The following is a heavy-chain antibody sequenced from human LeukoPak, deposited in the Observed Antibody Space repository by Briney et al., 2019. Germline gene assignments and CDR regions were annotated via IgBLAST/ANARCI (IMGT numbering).Heavy chain of an antibody. CDR2: FDPEDGET. V-gene: IGHV1-24*01. D-gene: IGHD3-10*01. CDR1: GYTPTELS. CDR3: AIGGITMVRGVIITNWFDP. Sequence: ASVKVSCKVSGYTPTELSMHWVRQAPGKGLEWMGGFDPEDGETIYAQKFQGRVTMTEDTSTDTAYMELSSLRSEDTAVDYCAIGGITMVRGVIITNWFDPWGQGTLVTVSS. J-gene: IGHJ5*02.